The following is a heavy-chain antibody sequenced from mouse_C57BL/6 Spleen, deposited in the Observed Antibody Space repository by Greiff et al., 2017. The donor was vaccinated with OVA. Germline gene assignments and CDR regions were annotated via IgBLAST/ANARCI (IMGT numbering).Heavy chain of an antibody. CDR1: GFTFSSYG. CDR3: ARPLTQFYAMDY. Sequence: EVQRVESGGDLVKPGGSLKLSCAASGFTFSSYGMSWVRQTPDKRLEWVATISSGGSYTYYPDSVKGRFTISRDNAKNTLYLQMSSLKSEDTAMYYCARPLTQFYAMDYWGQGTSVTVSS. CDR2: ISSGGSYT. J-gene: IGHJ4*01. V-gene: IGHV5-6*01. D-gene: IGHD4-1*01.